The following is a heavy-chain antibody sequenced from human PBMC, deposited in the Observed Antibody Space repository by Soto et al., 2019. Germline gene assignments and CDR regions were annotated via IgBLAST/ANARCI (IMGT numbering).Heavy chain of an antibody. D-gene: IGHD1-7*01. CDR1: GYTFTSYG. V-gene: IGHV1-18*01. CDR2: ISAYNGNT. CDR3: ARPFNWNYEADAFDI. Sequence: ASVKVSCKASGYTFTSYGISWVRQAPGQGLEWMGWISAYNGNTNYAQKIQGRVTMTTDTSTSTAYMELRSLRSDDTAVYYCARPFNWNYEADAFDIWGQGSMVTVSS. J-gene: IGHJ3*02.